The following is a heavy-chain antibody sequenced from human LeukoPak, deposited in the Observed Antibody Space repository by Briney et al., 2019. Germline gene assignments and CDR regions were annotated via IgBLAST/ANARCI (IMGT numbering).Heavy chain of an antibody. CDR1: GGTFSSYA. Sequence: SVKVSCKASGGTFSSYAISWVRQAPGQGLEWMGGIIPIFGTANYAQKFQGRVTITADKSTSTAYMELSSLRSEDTAVYYCARGKRGYSYGYVPVDYWGQGTLVTVSS. CDR3: ARGKRGYSYGYVPVDY. D-gene: IGHD5-18*01. CDR2: IIPIFGTA. J-gene: IGHJ4*02. V-gene: IGHV1-69*06.